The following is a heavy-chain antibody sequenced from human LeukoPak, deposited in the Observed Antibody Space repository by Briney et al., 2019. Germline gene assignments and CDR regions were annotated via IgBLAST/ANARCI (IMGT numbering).Heavy chain of an antibody. J-gene: IGHJ4*02. V-gene: IGHV1-2*02. CDR2: VNTNSGGR. D-gene: IGHD6-19*01. Sequence: ASVKVSCKASGYTFTARYLHCVRQAPGEGLEWMGWVNTNSGGRRYAQQSQGRVAMTSDTSITTGYMELERLTSDDTAVYYCAPSSGYSSGWFTGWGQGTLVTVSS. CDR1: GYTFTARY. CDR3: APSSGYSSGWFTG.